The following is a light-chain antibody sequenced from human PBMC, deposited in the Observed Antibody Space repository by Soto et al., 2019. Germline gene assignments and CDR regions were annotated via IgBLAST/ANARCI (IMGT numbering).Light chain of an antibody. J-gene: IGKJ4*01. Sequence: DIQMTQYPSSVSASVGDRVTITCRASQDVSFWLAWYQQKPGQAPKLLVYTATTLQSGVPSRFSGSGSGTHFTLTINGLQPEDFATYYCQQSNTFVTFGGGTKVDI. CDR1: QDVSFW. CDR2: TAT. CDR3: QQSNTFVT. V-gene: IGKV1-12*01.